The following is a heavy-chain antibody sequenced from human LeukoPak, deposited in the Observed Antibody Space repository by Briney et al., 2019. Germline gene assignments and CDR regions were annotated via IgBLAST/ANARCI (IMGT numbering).Heavy chain of an antibody. Sequence: SETLSLTCTVSGVSISTYYWTWIRQPAGKGLEWIGRIYSTGNTNYNPSLESRVTMSIDTSKNQFSLKLSSVTAADTAVYYCAREWGYDSSGQIDYWGQGTLVTVSS. V-gene: IGHV4-4*07. CDR3: AREWGYDSSGQIDY. J-gene: IGHJ4*02. CDR2: IYSTGNT. CDR1: GVSISTYY. D-gene: IGHD3-22*01.